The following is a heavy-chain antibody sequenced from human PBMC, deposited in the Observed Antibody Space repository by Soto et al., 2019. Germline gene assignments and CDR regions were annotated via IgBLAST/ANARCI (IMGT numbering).Heavy chain of an antibody. CDR3: TRHIPLNAFDI. CDR1: GFTFSGSA. CDR2: IRSKANSYAT. D-gene: IGHD2-2*02. J-gene: IGHJ3*02. Sequence: PGGSLRLSCAASGFTFSGSAMHWVRRASGKGLEWVGRIRSKANSYATAYAASVKGRFTISRDDSKNTAYLQMNSLKTEDTAVYYCTRHIPLNAFDIWGQGTMVTVSS. V-gene: IGHV3-73*01.